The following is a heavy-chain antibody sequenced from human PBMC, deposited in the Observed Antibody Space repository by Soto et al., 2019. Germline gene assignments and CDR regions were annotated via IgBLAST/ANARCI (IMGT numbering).Heavy chain of an antibody. Sequence: GGSLRLSCAASGFTFSSYSMNWVRQAPGKGLEWVSSISSSSSYIYYADSGKGRFTISRDNAKKSLYLQMNSLRVEDTAVYSCARDATDYDIVTGYYPHDAFDIWGQGTMVTVSS. V-gene: IGHV3-21*01. CDR3: ARDATDYDIVTGYYPHDAFDI. CDR1: GFTFSSYS. J-gene: IGHJ3*02. CDR2: ISSSSSYI. D-gene: IGHD3-9*01.